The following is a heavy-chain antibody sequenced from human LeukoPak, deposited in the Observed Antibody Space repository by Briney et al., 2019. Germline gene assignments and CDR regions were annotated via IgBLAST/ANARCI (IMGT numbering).Heavy chain of an antibody. V-gene: IGHV3-15*01. CDR2: IKSKTDGGTT. J-gene: IGHJ4*02. CDR1: GFTFSNAW. CDR3: TTSIVRDYGDYGSFDY. D-gene: IGHD4-17*01. Sequence: GGSLRLSCAASGFTFSNAWMSWVRQAPGRGLEWVGRIKSKTDGGTTDYAAPVKGRFTISGDDSKNTLYLQMNSLKTEDTAVYYCTTSIVRDYGDYGSFDYWGQGTLVTVSS.